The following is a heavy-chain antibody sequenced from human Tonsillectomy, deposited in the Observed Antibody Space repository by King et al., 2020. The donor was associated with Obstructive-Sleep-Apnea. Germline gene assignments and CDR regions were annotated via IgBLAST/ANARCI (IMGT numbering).Heavy chain of an antibody. CDR3: AKEYSSSWSDDY. D-gene: IGHD6-13*01. CDR1: GYSFSSYY. V-gene: IGHV5-10-1*01. CDR2: IDPSDSDT. Sequence: QLVQSGAEVKKPGESLRISCQGSGYSFSSYYITWVRQMPGKGLEWRGRIDPSDSDTNYSPSFQGHVTNSVDKSINTAYLQWSSLKASDTAMYYCAKEYSSSWSDDYWGQGTLVTVSS. J-gene: IGHJ4*02.